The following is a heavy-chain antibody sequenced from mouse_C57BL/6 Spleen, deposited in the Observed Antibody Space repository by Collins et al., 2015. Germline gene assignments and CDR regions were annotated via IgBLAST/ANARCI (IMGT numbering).Heavy chain of an antibody. V-gene: IGHV1S81*02. CDR2: INPSNGRT. Sequence: QVQLQQSGAELARPGASVKLSCKASGYTFTDYYINWVKQRPGQGLEWIGEINPSNGRTNYNEKFKSKATLTVDKSSSTAYMELRSLTSEDTAVYYCARGDSSGRFAYWGQGTLVTVSA. CDR1: GYTFTDYY. J-gene: IGHJ3*01. D-gene: IGHD3-2*01. CDR3: ARGDSSGRFAY.